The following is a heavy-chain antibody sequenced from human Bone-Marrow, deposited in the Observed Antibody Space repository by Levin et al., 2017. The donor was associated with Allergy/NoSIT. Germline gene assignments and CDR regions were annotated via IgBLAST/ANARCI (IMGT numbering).Heavy chain of an antibody. J-gene: IGHJ6*02. CDR1: GFTFSSYG. CDR3: ARGLVTIFGVVLGEYGMDV. D-gene: IGHD3-3*01. V-gene: IGHV3-33*01. CDR2: IWYDGSNK. Sequence: SCAASGFTFSSYGMHWVRQAPGKGLEWVAVIWYDGSNKYYADSVKGRFTISRDNSKNTLYLQMNSLRAEDTAVYYCARGLVTIFGVVLGEYGMDVWGQGTTVTVSS.